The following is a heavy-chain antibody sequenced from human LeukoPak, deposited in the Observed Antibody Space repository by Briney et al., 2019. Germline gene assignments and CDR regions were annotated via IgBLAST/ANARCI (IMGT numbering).Heavy chain of an antibody. CDR3: ARHPLRRFDY. J-gene: IGHJ4*02. V-gene: IGHV3-7*01. Sequence: GGSLRLSCAASGVTFSSYWMSWVRQAPGKGLEWVANIKEDGSEKYYVDSVKGRFTISRDNAENSLYLQMNSLRAEDTAVYYCARHPLRRFDYWGQGTLVTVSS. CDR1: GVTFSSYW. CDR2: IKEDGSEK.